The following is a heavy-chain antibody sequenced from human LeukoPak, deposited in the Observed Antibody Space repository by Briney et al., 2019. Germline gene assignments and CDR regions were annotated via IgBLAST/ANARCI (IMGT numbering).Heavy chain of an antibody. CDR1: GFTFSSYD. D-gene: IGHD4-17*01. CDR3: ARGRLRDQFYYFDY. J-gene: IGHJ4*02. V-gene: IGHV3-13*01. CDR2: IGTAGDT. Sequence: GGSLRLSCAASGFTFSSYDMHWVRQATGKGLEWVSAIGTAGDTYYPGSVKGRFTISRENAKNSLYLQMNSLRAGDTAVYYCARGRLRDQFYYFDYWGQGTLVTVCS.